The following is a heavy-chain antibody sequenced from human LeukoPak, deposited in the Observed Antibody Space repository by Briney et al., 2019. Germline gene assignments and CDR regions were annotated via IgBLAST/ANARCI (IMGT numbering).Heavy chain of an antibody. D-gene: IGHD2-15*01. CDR1: GGSFSGYY. CDR3: ARGRPDCSGGSCYFFYYFDY. V-gene: IGHV4-34*01. CDR2: INHSGST. Sequence: SETLSLTCAVYGGSFSGYYWSWIRQPPGKGLEWIGEINHSGSTNYNPSLKSRVTISVDTSKNQFSLKLSSVTAADTAVYYCARGRPDCSGGSCYFFYYFDYWGQGTLVTVSS. J-gene: IGHJ4*02.